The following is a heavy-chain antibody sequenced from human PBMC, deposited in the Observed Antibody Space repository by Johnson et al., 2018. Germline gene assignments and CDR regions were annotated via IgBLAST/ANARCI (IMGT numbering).Heavy chain of an antibody. CDR3: ARNSGSRNDRDV. V-gene: IGHV4-59*01. CDR1: GGSISSYY. D-gene: IGHD3-10*01. Sequence: QVQLQESGPGLVKPSETLSLTCTVSGGSISSYYWSWIRQPPGKGLAWIGYIYYSGRTNYNPSLQSRVTISVDTSKNQFSLQLSSVTAADTAVYYCARNSGSRNDRDVWGKGTTVTVSS. CDR2: IYYSGRT. J-gene: IGHJ6*03.